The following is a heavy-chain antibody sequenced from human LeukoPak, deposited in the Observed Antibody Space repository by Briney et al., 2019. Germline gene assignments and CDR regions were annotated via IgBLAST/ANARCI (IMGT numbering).Heavy chain of an antibody. J-gene: IGHJ4*02. Sequence: ASVKVSCKASGYTFTSSGVSWVRQAPGQGLELTGWISTYNDNTNYAQNLQGRVTLTTDTSTSTAYMELRSLRSDDTAVFYCVRDLGVDTSMIFFDYWGQGTLVTVSS. CDR1: GYTFTSSG. CDR3: VRDLGVDTSMIFFDY. D-gene: IGHD5-18*01. V-gene: IGHV1-18*01. CDR2: ISTYNDNT.